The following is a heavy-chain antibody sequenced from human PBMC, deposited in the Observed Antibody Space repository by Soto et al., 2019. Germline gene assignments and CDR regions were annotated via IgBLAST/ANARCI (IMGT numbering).Heavy chain of an antibody. CDR1: GFTFSSYS. Sequence: EVQLVESGGGLVQPGGSLRLSCAASGFTFSSYSMNWVRQAPGKGLEWVSYISSSSSTIYYADSVKGRFTISRDNAKNSLYRQMNSLRAEDTAVYYCARADYGDYYYYYGMDVWGQGTTVTVSS. V-gene: IGHV3-48*01. CDR3: ARADYGDYYYYYGMDV. CDR2: ISSSSSTI. D-gene: IGHD4-17*01. J-gene: IGHJ6*02.